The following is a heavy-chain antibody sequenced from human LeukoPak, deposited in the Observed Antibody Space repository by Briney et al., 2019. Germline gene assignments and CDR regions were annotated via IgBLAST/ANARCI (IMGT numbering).Heavy chain of an antibody. CDR3: ARAPRNSSGWYGDAFDI. CDR1: GYTSTSYY. CDR2: INPSGGST. D-gene: IGHD6-19*01. V-gene: IGHV1-46*01. Sequence: ASVKVSCKASGYTSTSYYMHWVRQAPGQGLEWMGLINPSGGSTSYEQKFQGRGIMTRDTSTSTVYMELSSLRSEDTAVYYCARAPRNSSGWYGDAFDIWGQGTMVTVSS. J-gene: IGHJ3*02.